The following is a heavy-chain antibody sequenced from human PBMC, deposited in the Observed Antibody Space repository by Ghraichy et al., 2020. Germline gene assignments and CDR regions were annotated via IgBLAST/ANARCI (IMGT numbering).Heavy chain of an antibody. Sequence: ASVKVSCKVSGYTLTELSMHWVRQAPGKGLEWMGGFDPEDGETIYAQKFQGRVTMTEDTSTDTAYMELSSLRSEDTAVYYCATEFLSWSGTPENYYYYGMDVWGQGTTVTVS. D-gene: IGHD1-1*01. V-gene: IGHV1-24*01. CDR1: GYTLTELS. CDR2: FDPEDGET. CDR3: ATEFLSWSGTPENYYYYGMDV. J-gene: IGHJ6*02.